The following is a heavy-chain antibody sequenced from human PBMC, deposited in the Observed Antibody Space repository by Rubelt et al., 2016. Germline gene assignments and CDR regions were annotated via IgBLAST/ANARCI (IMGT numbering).Heavy chain of an antibody. CDR2: INAGNGNP. CDR3: ARAQRIRLLMVYAPTFDY. J-gene: IGHJ4*02. V-gene: IGHV1-3*01. Sequence: QVQLVQSGAEVKKPGASVKVSCKASGYTFTSYAMHWVRQAPGQRLEWIGWINAGNGNPKYSQKFQGRVTITRETSASTAYMELSSLRSEDTAVYYCARAQRIRLLMVYAPTFDYWGQGTLVTVSS. CDR1: GYTFTSYA. D-gene: IGHD2-8*01.